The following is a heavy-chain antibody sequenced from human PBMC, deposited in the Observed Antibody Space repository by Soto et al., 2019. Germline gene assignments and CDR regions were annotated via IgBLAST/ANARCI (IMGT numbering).Heavy chain of an antibody. Sequence: SETLSLTCAVYGGSFSGYYWSWIRQPPGKGLEWIGEINHSGSTNYNPSLKSRVTISVDTSKNQFSLKLSSVTAADTAVYYCARSLRGYSYGFRAFDIWGQGTMVTVSS. J-gene: IGHJ3*02. V-gene: IGHV4-34*01. CDR3: ARSLRGYSYGFRAFDI. CDR1: GGSFSGYY. D-gene: IGHD5-18*01. CDR2: INHSGST.